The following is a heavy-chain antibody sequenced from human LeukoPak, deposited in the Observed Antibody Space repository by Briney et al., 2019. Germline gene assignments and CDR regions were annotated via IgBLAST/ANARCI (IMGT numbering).Heavy chain of an antibody. Sequence: GGSLRLSCAASGFTFSSYAMHWVRQAPGKGLESVSGTSNNGGSTYYANSVKGRFTISRDNSKNTLYLQMNSLRAEDTAVYYCARSRYGSGSYYNYYYYGMDVWGQGTTVTVSS. D-gene: IGHD3-10*01. CDR2: TSNNGGST. J-gene: IGHJ6*02. V-gene: IGHV3-64*01. CDR1: GFTFSSYA. CDR3: ARSRYGSGSYYNYYYYGMDV.